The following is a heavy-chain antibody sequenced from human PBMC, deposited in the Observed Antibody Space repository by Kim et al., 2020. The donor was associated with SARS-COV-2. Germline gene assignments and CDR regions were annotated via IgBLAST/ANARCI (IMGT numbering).Heavy chain of an antibody. V-gene: IGHV1-3*01. CDR1: GYTFTSYA. CDR2: INAGNGNT. Sequence: ASVKVSCKASGYTFTSYAMHWVRQAPGQRLEWMGWINAGNGNTKYSQKFQGRVTITRDTSASTAYMELSSLRSEDTAVYYCARDRLLWFGAAYYYGMDVWGQGTTVTVSS. CDR3: ARDRLLWFGAAYYYGMDV. D-gene: IGHD3-10*01. J-gene: IGHJ6*02.